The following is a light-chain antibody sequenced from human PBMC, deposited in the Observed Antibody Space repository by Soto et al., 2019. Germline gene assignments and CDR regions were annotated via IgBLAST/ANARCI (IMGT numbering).Light chain of an antibody. V-gene: IGKV1-5*03. Sequence: DIQMTQSPSTLSASVGDRVTITCRASQSIGSRLAWYQQKPGKAPNLLIYKASTLESGVPGRFSGSGSGTEFTLTISSLRPDDFETYYCQQYNSYPWTFGQGT. CDR2: KAS. CDR3: QQYNSYPWT. J-gene: IGKJ1*01. CDR1: QSIGSR.